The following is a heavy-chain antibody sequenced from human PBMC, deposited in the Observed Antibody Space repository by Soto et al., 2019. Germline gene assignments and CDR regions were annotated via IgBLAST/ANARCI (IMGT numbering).Heavy chain of an antibody. CDR3: ARDTLNGVVSPQKFDY. Sequence: EVQLVESGGGLVQPGGSLRLSCAASGFTFSSYEMNWVRQAPGKGLEWVSYISSGGTTIYYADSVKGRFTISRDNAKNSLYLQMKSLRAEDTAVYYCARDTLNGVVSPQKFDYWGQGSLVTVSS. V-gene: IGHV3-48*03. CDR1: GFTFSSYE. D-gene: IGHD3-3*01. J-gene: IGHJ4*02. CDR2: ISSGGTTI.